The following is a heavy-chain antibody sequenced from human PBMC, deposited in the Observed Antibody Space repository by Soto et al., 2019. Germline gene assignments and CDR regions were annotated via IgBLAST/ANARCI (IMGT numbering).Heavy chain of an antibody. Sequence: SETLSLTCTVSGGCISSYYWSWIRQPPGKGLEWIGYIYYSGSTNYNPSLKSRVTISVDTSKNQFSLKLSSVTAADTAVYYCARRLQFEVAALDYWGQGPLVTGFS. CDR2: IYYSGST. V-gene: IGHV4-59*01. J-gene: IGHJ4*02. CDR3: ARRLQFEVAALDY. CDR1: GGCISSYY. D-gene: IGHD3-3*01.